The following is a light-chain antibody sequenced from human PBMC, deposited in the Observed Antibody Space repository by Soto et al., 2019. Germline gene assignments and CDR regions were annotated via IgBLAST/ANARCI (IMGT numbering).Light chain of an antibody. CDR2: GAF. Sequence: EIVMTQSPATLSVSPGERATLSCRARQSVSTNVAWYQQKPGQAPRLLIYGAFTRATGIPARFSGSASGAEFTLTISSLQSEDFAVYYCQQYNNWSRTCGQGTKVDIK. CDR3: QQYNNWSRT. CDR1: QSVSTN. V-gene: IGKV3-15*01. J-gene: IGKJ1*01.